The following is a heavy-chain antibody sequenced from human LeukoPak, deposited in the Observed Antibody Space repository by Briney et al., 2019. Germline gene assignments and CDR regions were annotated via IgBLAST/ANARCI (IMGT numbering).Heavy chain of an antibody. Sequence: ASVKVSCKASGCTFTSNGISWVRQAPGQGLEWMGWISAYNGNTNYAQKLQGRVTMTTDTSTSTAYMELRSLRSDDTAVYYCARDRYYYGSGSYGDYWGQGTLVTVSS. J-gene: IGHJ4*02. V-gene: IGHV1-18*04. D-gene: IGHD3-10*01. CDR2: ISAYNGNT. CDR3: ARDRYYYGSGSYGDY. CDR1: GCTFTSNG.